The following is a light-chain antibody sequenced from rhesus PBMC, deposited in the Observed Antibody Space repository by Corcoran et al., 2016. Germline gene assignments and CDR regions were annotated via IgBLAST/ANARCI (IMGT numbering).Light chain of an antibody. CDR1: QSISSW. Sequence: DIQMTQSPSSLSASVGDTVTITCRASQSISSWLAWYQQKPGKAPKLLIHMASSLESGVPSRFSGSGAGTDFTLTISSLQPEDFATYYCLQYSSSPYSFGQGTKVEIK. J-gene: IGKJ2*01. CDR2: MAS. CDR3: LQYSSSPYS. V-gene: IGKV1-22*01.